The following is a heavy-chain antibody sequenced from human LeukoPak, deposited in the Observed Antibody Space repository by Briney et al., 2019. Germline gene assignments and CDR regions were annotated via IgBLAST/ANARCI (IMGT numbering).Heavy chain of an antibody. CDR2: INHSGST. CDR3: ARTPGYSSSWYDWFDP. Sequence: SETLFLTCAVYGGSFSGYYWSWIRQPPGKGLEWIGEINHSGSTNYNPSLKSRVTISVDTSKNQFSLKLSSVTAADTAVYYCARTPGYSSSWYDWFDPWGQGTLVTVSS. J-gene: IGHJ5*02. V-gene: IGHV4-34*01. CDR1: GGSFSGYY. D-gene: IGHD6-13*01.